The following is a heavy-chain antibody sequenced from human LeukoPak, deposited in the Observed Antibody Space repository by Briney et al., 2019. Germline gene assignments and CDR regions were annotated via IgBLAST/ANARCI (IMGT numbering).Heavy chain of an antibody. CDR3: VKVTAAGFVDH. CDR1: GFTFGDYA. D-gene: IGHD6-13*01. CDR2: IGWNSGGI. J-gene: IGHJ4*02. Sequence: GGSLRLSCAASGFTFGDYAMHWARQAPGKGLEWVSGIGWNSGGIVYADSVKGRFTISRGNAKNSLYLQMNSLGAEDTALYYCVKVTAAGFVDHWGQGTLVTVSS. V-gene: IGHV3-9*01.